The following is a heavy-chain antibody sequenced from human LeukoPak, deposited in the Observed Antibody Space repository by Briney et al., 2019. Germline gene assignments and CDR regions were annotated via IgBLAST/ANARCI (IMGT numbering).Heavy chain of an antibody. J-gene: IGHJ5*02. CDR2: INHSGST. D-gene: IGHD6-19*01. CDR3: ARRRVAVAGKPVRWFDP. CDR1: GGSITSGSYY. V-gene: IGHV4-39*07. Sequence: PSETLSLTCTVSGGSITSGSYYWSWIRQPPGKGLEWIGEINHSGSTNYNPSLKSRVTISVDTSKNQFSLKLSSVTAADTAVYYCARRRVAVAGKPVRWFDPWGQGTLVTVSS.